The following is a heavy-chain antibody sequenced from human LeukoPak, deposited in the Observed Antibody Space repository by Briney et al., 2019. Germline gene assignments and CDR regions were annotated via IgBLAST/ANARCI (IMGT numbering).Heavy chain of an antibody. Sequence: NASETLSLTCTVSGGSISSYYWSWIRQPPGKGLEWIGYIYYSGSTNYSPSLKSRVTISVDTSKNQFSLKLNSVTAADTAVYYCARTGKTLLNYDFDYWGQGTLVTVSS. CDR1: GGSISSYY. V-gene: IGHV4-59*12. J-gene: IGHJ4*02. CDR3: ARTGKTLLNYDFDY. D-gene: IGHD1-7*01. CDR2: IYYSGST.